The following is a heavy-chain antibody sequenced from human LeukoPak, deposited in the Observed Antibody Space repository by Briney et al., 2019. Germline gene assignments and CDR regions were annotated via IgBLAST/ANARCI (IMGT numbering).Heavy chain of an antibody. CDR2: ISAYNGNT. CDR3: ARNRGYSGSPKWFDP. D-gene: IGHD1-26*01. V-gene: IGHV1-18*01. Sequence: GASVKVSCKASGYTFTSYGISWVRQAPGQGLAWMGWISAYNGNTNYAQKLQGRVTMTTDTSTSTAYMELRSLRSDDTAVYYCARNRGYSGSPKWFDPWGQGTLVTVSS. CDR1: GYTFTSYG. J-gene: IGHJ5*02.